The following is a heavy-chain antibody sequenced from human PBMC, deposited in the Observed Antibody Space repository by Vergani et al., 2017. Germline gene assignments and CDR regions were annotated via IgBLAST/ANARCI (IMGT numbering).Heavy chain of an antibody. CDR3: TTRSWNGRHRYYYYGMDV. CDR1: GLTFSNAW. Sequence: EVQLVESGGGLVKPGGSLRLSCAASGLTFSNAWMSWVRQAPGKGLEWVGRIKSKTDGGTTDYAAPVKDRFIISRDDSKNTLYLQVNSLKTEDTAVYYCTTRSWNGRHRYYYYGMDVWGQGTTVTVSS. CDR2: IKSKTDGGTT. D-gene: IGHD1-1*01. V-gene: IGHV3-15*05. J-gene: IGHJ6*02.